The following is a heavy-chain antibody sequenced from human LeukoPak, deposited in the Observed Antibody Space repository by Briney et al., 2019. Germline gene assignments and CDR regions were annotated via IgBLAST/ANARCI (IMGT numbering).Heavy chain of an antibody. CDR3: ARGRPLDYGDYYYFDY. J-gene: IGHJ4*02. CDR2: INHSGST. D-gene: IGHD4-17*01. V-gene: IGHV4-34*01. CDR1: GGSFSGYY. Sequence: PSETLSLTCAVYGGSFSGYYWSWIRQPPGKGLEWIGEINHSGSTNYNPSLKSRVTISVDTSKNQFSLKLSSVTAADTAVYYCARGRPLDYGDYYYFDYWGQGTLVTVSS.